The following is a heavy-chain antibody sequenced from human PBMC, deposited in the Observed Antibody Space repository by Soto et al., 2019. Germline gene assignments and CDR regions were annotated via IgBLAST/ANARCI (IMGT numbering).Heavy chain of an antibody. CDR1: GYTFTSYG. J-gene: IGHJ4*02. V-gene: IGHV1-18*01. CDR2: ISAYNGNT. CDR3: ARDLYPAVVATTTSSFDY. Sequence: ASVKVSCKASGYTFTSYGISWLRQAPGQGLEWMGWISAYNGNTNYAQKLQGRVTMTTDTSTSTAYMELRSLRSDDTAVYYCARDLYPAVVATTTSSFDYWGQGTLVTVSS. D-gene: IGHD5-12*01.